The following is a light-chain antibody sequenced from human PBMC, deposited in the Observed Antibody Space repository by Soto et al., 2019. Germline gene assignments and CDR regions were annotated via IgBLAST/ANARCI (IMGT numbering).Light chain of an antibody. J-gene: IGKJ1*01. CDR2: KAS. Sequence: DLPITQPPSTLSGSVGASVTITCRASQTISSWLAWYQQKQGKAPKLLIYKASTLKSGVPSRFRGSGSGTELTINISSLKPDDGETDECQHYKSYSEAFGQGTKVDIK. V-gene: IGKV1-5*03. CDR1: QTISSW. CDR3: QHYKSYSEA.